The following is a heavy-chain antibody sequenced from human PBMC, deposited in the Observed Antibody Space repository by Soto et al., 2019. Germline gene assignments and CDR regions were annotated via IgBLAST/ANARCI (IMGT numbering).Heavy chain of an antibody. CDR2: IIPILGIA. V-gene: IGHV1-69*02. Sequence: QVQLVQSGAEVKKPGSSVKVSCKASGGTFSSYTISWVRQAPGQGLEWMGRIIPILGIANYAQKFRGRVTITADKSTSTAYMELSSLRSEDTAVYYCVDGSGTLGWFDPWGQGTLVTVSS. CDR3: VDGSGTLGWFDP. D-gene: IGHD3-10*01. CDR1: GGTFSSYT. J-gene: IGHJ5*02.